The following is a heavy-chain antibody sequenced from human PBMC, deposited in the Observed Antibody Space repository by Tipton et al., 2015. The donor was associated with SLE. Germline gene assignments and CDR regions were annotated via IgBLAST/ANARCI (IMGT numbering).Heavy chain of an antibody. J-gene: IGHJ3*02. V-gene: IGHV3-15*01. CDR1: GGSFSGYY. D-gene: IGHD6-13*01. CDR2: IKSKTDGGTT. Sequence: SLRLSCAVYGGSFSGYYWSWVRQAPGKGLEWVGRIKSKTDGGTTDYAAPVKGRFTISRDDSKNTLYLQMNSLKTEDTAVYYCTTDLAAAGQEDAFDIWGQGTMVTVSS. CDR3: TTDLAAAGQEDAFDI.